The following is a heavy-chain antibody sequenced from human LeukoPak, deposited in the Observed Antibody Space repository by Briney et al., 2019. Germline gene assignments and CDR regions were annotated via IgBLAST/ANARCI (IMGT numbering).Heavy chain of an antibody. D-gene: IGHD2-8*01. V-gene: IGHV3-48*03. CDR1: GFTFSSYE. CDR2: ISSRGTTI. Sequence: GGSLRLSCAVSGFTFSSYEMNWVRQAPGKGLEWVSYISSRGTTIYYVDSVKGRFTISRDNAKNSLYLQMNSLRVEDTAVYYCAREDTGVAFDIWGQGTTVTV. J-gene: IGHJ3*02. CDR3: AREDTGVAFDI.